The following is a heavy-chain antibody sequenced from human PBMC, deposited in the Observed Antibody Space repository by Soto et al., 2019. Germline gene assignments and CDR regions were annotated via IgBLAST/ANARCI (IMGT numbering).Heavy chain of an antibody. CDR3: ARGISTTRYYYYYGMDV. CDR2: INPSGGIT. Sequence: ASVKVSCKASGYTLTSDYLRWVRHAPRQGPEWMGIINPSGGITNDAQKFQDRVTMTSDTSTSTVYMELSSLRSEDTDVYYCARGISTTRYYYYYGMDVWGQGTTVTVSS. J-gene: IGHJ6*02. D-gene: IGHD2-2*01. CDR1: GYTLTSDY. V-gene: IGHV1-46*01.